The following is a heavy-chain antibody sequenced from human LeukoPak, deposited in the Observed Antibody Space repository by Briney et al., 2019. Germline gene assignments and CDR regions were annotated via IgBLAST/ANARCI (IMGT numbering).Heavy chain of an antibody. J-gene: IGHJ4*02. V-gene: IGHV3-66*01. CDR3: ARVFGDYEWAIDY. Sequence: GGSLRLSRAASGFTVSSNYMSWVRQAPGKGLEWVSVIYSGGSTYYADSVKGRFTISRDNSKNTLYLQMNSLRAEDTAVYYCARVFGDYEWAIDYWGQGTLVTVSS. CDR2: IYSGGST. D-gene: IGHD4-17*01. CDR1: GFTVSSNY.